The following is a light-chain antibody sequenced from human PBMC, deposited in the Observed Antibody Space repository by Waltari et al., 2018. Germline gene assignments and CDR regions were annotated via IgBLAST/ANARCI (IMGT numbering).Light chain of an antibody. CDR3: QQIKSYPLT. CDR2: TAS. V-gene: IGKV1-9*01. Sequence: DIQLTQYPSFLSASVGDRVTITCRASQGISSYLAWYQQKPGRAPKFLIYTASTLQSGVPSRFSGSGSGTEFTLTISSLQPEDFATYYCQQIKSYPLTFGQGTRLEIK. J-gene: IGKJ5*01. CDR1: QGISSY.